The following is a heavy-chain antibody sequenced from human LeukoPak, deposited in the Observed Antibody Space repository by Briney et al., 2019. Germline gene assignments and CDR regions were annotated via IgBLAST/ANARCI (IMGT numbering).Heavy chain of an antibody. D-gene: IGHD4-17*01. CDR3: APCDYGDYADAFDI. J-gene: IGHJ3*02. Sequence: GGSLRLSCAPSGFPFSSYAMSWVPQAPGKGLEWVSALSGSVGSKYYADSVKGRFTISRDNSKNTLYLQMNSLRAEDTAVYYCAPCDYGDYADAFDIWGQGTMVTVSS. CDR2: LSGSVGSK. CDR1: GFPFSSYA. V-gene: IGHV3-23*01.